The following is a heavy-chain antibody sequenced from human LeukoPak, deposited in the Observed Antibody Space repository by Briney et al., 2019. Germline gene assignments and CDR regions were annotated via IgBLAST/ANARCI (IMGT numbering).Heavy chain of an antibody. V-gene: IGHV4-4*07. D-gene: IGHD5-18*01. Sequence: SETLSLTCPVYGGSISSYYWSWIRQPAGKGLEWIGRIYTSGSTNYNPSLKSRVTVSVDTSKNQFSLKLSSVTAADTAVYYCARGAKYSYYYYMDVWGKGTTVTVSS. CDR2: IYTSGST. J-gene: IGHJ6*03. CDR3: ARGAKYSYYYYMDV. CDR1: GGSISSYY.